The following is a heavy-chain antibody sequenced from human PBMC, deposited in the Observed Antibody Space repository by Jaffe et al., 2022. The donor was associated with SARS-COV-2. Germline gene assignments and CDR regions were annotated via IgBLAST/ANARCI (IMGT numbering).Heavy chain of an antibody. CDR2: ISNDGSNK. CDR3: ARETSGSFYYYYYMDV. V-gene: IGHV3-30*04. J-gene: IGHJ6*03. Sequence: QVQLVESGGGVVQPGRSLRLSCAASGFTFSSYAMHWVRQAPGKGLEWVAFISNDGSNKYYADSVKGRFTISRDNSKNTLYLHMNSLRAEDTAVYYCARETSGSFYYYYYMDVWGKGTTVTVSS. D-gene: IGHD1-26*01. CDR1: GFTFSSYA.